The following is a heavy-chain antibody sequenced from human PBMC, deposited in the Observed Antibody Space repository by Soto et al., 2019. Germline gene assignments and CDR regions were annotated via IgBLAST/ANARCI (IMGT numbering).Heavy chain of an antibody. Sequence: ASVKVSCKASGGTFSSYAISWVRQAPGQGLEWMGGIIPIFGTANYAQKFQGRVTITADESTSTAYMELGSLRSEDTAVYYCARDRGYCSSTSCYTNWFDPWGQGTLVTVSS. CDR2: IIPIFGTA. J-gene: IGHJ5*02. V-gene: IGHV1-69*13. D-gene: IGHD2-2*02. CDR3: ARDRGYCSSTSCYTNWFDP. CDR1: GGTFSSYA.